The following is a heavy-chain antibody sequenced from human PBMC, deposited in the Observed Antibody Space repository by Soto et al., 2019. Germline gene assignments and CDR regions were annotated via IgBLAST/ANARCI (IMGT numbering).Heavy chain of an antibody. J-gene: IGHJ3*02. CDR1: GFTFSSYE. CDR3: ARGGSSSAFDI. V-gene: IGHV3-48*03. CDR2: ISSSGSTI. Sequence: GGSLRLSCAASGFTFSSYEMNWVRQAPGKGLEWVSYISSSGSTIYYADSVKGRFTISRDNAKNSLYLQMNSLRAEETTVYYCARGGSSSAFDIWGQGTMVTVSS. D-gene: IGHD6-6*01.